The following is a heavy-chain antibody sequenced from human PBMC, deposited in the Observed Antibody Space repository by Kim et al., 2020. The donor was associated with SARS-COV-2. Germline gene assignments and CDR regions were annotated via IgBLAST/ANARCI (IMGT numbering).Heavy chain of an antibody. V-gene: IGHV1-18*04. Sequence: ASVKVSCKASGYTFTSYGISWVRQAPGQGLEWMGWISAYNGNTNYAQKPQGRVTMTTDTSTSTAYMELRSLRSDDTAVYYCARDRSSGWLGGTYYYGMDVWGQGTTVTVSS. J-gene: IGHJ6*02. CDR1: GYTFTSYG. D-gene: IGHD6-19*01. CDR3: ARDRSSGWLGGTYYYGMDV. CDR2: ISAYNGNT.